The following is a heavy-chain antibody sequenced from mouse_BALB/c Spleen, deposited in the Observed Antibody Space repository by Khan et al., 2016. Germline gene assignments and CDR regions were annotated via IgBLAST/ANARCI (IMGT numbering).Heavy chain of an antibody. D-gene: IGHD2-2*01. V-gene: IGHV9-1*02. J-gene: IGHJ1*01. CDR2: INTYTGEP. CDR1: GYTFTNSG. Sequence: QIQLVQSGPELKKPGETVKISCKASGYTFTNSGMNWVKQGPGKGLKWVGWINTYTGEPTYADDFKGRFAFSLETSASTAYLQINNLQTEDMTEYFVARGAMVTTGWYFDVWGAGTTVTVSA. CDR3: ARGAMVTTGWYFDV.